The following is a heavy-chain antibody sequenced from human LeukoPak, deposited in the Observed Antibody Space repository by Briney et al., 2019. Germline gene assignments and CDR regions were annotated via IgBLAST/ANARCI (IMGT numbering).Heavy chain of an antibody. CDR3: ARTPRPYYYDSSGYSDAFDI. J-gene: IGHJ3*02. Sequence: SETLSLTCTVSGGSISSSSYYWGWIRQPPGKGLEWIGSIYYSGSTYYNPSLKSRVTISVDTSKNQFSLKLSSVTAADTAVYYCARTPRPYYYDSSGYSDAFDIWGQGTMVTVSS. CDR2: IYYSGST. D-gene: IGHD3-22*01. V-gene: IGHV4-39*07. CDR1: GGSISSSSYY.